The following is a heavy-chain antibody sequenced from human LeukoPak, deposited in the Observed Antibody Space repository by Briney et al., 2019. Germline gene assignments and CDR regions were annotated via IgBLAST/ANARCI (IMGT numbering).Heavy chain of an antibody. V-gene: IGHV1-46*01. Sequence: EASVKVSCKASGYTFTSYYMHWVRQAPGQGLEWMGIINPSGGSTSYAQKFQGRVTMTRDTSTSTVYMELSSLRSEDTAVYYCARDSEQQPAQSYYYGMDAWGKGTTVTVSS. CDR3: ARDSEQQPAQSYYYGMDA. D-gene: IGHD6-13*01. CDR2: INPSGGST. CDR1: GYTFTSYY. J-gene: IGHJ6*04.